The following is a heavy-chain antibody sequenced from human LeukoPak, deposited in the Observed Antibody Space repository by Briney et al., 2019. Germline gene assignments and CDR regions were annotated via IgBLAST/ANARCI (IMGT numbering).Heavy chain of an antibody. CDR1: GYTFTSYG. Sequence: ASVKVSCKASGYTFTSYGISWVRQAPGQGLEWMGWISACNGNTNYAQKLQGRVTMTTDTSTSTAYMELRSLRSDDTAVYYCARDGPPPFCGGDCYTYYYYMDVWGKGTTVTISS. V-gene: IGHV1-18*01. CDR3: ARDGPPPFCGGDCYTYYYYMDV. J-gene: IGHJ6*03. D-gene: IGHD2-21*02. CDR2: ISACNGNT.